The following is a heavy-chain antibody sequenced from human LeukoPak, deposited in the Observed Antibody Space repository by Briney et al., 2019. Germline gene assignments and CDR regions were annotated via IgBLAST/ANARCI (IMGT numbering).Heavy chain of an antibody. J-gene: IGHJ4*02. CDR2: ISGSGGST. CDR1: GFSFSSYG. V-gene: IGHV3-23*01. Sequence: GGSLRLSCAASGFSFSSYGMSWVRQAPGKGLEWVSAISGSGGSTYYADSVKGRFTISRDNSKNTLYLQMNSLRAEDTAVYYCAKTGLGSGSYYHFDYWGQGTLVTVSS. CDR3: AKTGLGSGSYYHFDY. D-gene: IGHD3-10*01.